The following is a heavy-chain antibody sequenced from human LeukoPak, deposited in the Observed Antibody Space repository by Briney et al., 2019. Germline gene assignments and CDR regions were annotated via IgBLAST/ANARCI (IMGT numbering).Heavy chain of an antibody. CDR1: GGSISSYY. Sequence: PSETLSLTCTVSGGSISSYYWSWIRQPPGKGLEWIGYIYYSGSTNYNPSLKSRVTISVDTSKNQFSLKLSSVTAADTAVYYCASMTTGYYYYGMDVWGQGTTVTVSS. V-gene: IGHV4-59*01. CDR2: IYYSGST. D-gene: IGHD4-17*01. CDR3: ASMTTGYYYYGMDV. J-gene: IGHJ6*02.